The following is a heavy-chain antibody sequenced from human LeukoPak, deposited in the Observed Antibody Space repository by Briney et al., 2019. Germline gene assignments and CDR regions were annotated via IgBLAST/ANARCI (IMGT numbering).Heavy chain of an antibody. CDR2: ISYDGSNK. Sequence: GRSLRLSCAASGFTFSSYAMHWVRQAPGKGLEWVAVISYDGSNKYYADSVKGRFTISRDNSKNTLFLQMSSLRAEDTAVYYCAKRDGLVLADYWGQGTLVTVSS. CDR3: AKRDGLVLADY. V-gene: IGHV3-30-3*02. D-gene: IGHD3-3*01. J-gene: IGHJ4*02. CDR1: GFTFSSYA.